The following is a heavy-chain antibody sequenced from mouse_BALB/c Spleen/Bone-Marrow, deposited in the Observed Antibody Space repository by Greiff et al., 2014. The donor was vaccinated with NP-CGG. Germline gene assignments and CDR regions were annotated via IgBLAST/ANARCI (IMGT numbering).Heavy chain of an antibody. CDR1: GYSSTSYW. CDR2: ISPSNGRS. V-gene: IGHV1S81*02. D-gene: IGHD2-12*01. CDR3: TRSELRRGGYALDY. J-gene: IGHJ4*01. Sequence: QVQLKESRAELVKPGASVKLSCKASGYSSTSYWMHWVKQRPGQGLEWIGEISPSNGRSNYNEKFKSKATLTVDKSSSTAYMQLSGLTSEDSAVNYCTRSELRRGGYALDYWGLGTSVTVSS.